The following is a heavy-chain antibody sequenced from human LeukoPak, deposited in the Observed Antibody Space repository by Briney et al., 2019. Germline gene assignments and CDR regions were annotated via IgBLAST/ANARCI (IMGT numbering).Heavy chain of an antibody. CDR2: INHSGST. Sequence: RSSETLSLTCTVSGGSISSYYWSWIRQPPGKGLEWIGEINHSGSTNYNPSLKSRVTISVDTSKNQFSQKLSSLTAADTAVYYCARNGNKTERNFDYWGQGTLVTVSS. V-gene: IGHV4-34*01. CDR1: GGSISSYY. D-gene: IGHD1-1*01. CDR3: ARNGNKTERNFDY. J-gene: IGHJ4*02.